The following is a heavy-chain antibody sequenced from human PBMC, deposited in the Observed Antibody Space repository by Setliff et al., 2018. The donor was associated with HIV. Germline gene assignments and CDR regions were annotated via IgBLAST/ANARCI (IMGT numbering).Heavy chain of an antibody. Sequence: ASVKVSCKASGYTFTDYYMHWVQQAPGKGLEWMGRVEPQHGETIFAGKFQGRVTITADTSTDTAYMELSSLRSEDTAVYYCARTFDYGDSRYPFDYWGQGTLVTVSS. CDR1: GYTFTDYY. D-gene: IGHD4-17*01. CDR3: ARTFDYGDSRYPFDY. V-gene: IGHV1-69-2*01. CDR2: VEPQHGET. J-gene: IGHJ4*02.